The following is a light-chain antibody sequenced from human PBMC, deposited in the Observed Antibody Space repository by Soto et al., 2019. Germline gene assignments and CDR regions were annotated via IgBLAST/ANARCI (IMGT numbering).Light chain of an antibody. CDR1: QSINNY. CDR2: AAS. J-gene: IGKJ4*01. Sequence: DIHMTQFPSSLSASVGDRVTITCRASQSINNYLNWYQQKPGKAPTLLIYAASSLQSGVPSRFSGRGSGTDFTLTISSLQPEDSASYYCQENYSTPGLAFGGGTKVDIK. CDR3: QENYSTPGLA. V-gene: IGKV1-39*01.